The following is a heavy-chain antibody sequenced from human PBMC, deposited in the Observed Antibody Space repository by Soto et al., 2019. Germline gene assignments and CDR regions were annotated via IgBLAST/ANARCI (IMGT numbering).Heavy chain of an antibody. D-gene: IGHD2-15*01. V-gene: IGHV1-69*02. J-gene: IGHJ3*02. Sequence: QVQLVQSGAEVKKPGASVKVSCRASGDTYSSYTISWVRQAPGQGLEWMGRIIPILGIANYAQKFQGRVTITADKSTSTAYMELSSLRAEDTAVYYCARSSGCSGGSCYFGKNAFDIWGQGTMVAVSS. CDR3: ARSSGCSGGSCYFGKNAFDI. CDR2: IIPILGIA. CDR1: GDTYSSYT.